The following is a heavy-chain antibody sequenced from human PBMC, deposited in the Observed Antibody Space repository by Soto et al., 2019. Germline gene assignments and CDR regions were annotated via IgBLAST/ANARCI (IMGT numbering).Heavy chain of an antibody. CDR2: ISYDGSDT. J-gene: IGHJ5*02. CDR3: ARGLLGLEYCSSTSCYLRPRSGGFWFDP. Sequence: TGGSLRLSCAASGFNFSSYGMHWVRQVPGKGLEWVAVISYDGSDTYYADSVRGRFIISRDNSRNTLYLQLNILGAEDTAVYYCARGLLGLEYCSSTSCYLRPRSGGFWFDPWGQGTLVTVSS. V-gene: IGHV3-30*03. CDR1: GFNFSSYG. D-gene: IGHD2-2*01.